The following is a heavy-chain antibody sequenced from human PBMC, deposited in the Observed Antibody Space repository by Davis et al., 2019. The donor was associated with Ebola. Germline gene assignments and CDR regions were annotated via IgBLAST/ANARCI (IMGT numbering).Heavy chain of an antibody. V-gene: IGHV4-59*01. CDR3: ARSGAMYGVLIPSHFDY. J-gene: IGHJ4*02. CDR2: IYYSGTT. Sequence: SETLSLTCTVSGGSISSSYWSWIRQPPGKGLEWIGYIYYSGTTNYNPSLKSRITISVDTSKNQFSLELTSATAADTAVYYCARSGAMYGVLIPSHFDYWGQGTLVTVSS. D-gene: IGHD3-3*01. CDR1: GGSISSSY.